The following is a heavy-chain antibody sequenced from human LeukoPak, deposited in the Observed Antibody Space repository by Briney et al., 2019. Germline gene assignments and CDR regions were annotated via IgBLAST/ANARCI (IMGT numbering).Heavy chain of an antibody. V-gene: IGHV1-18*01. CDR2: ISTYNGNT. CDR1: GYTFTSHG. J-gene: IGHJ4*02. Sequence: ASVKVSCKASGYTFTSHGISWVRQAPAQGLEWMGWISTYNGNTNYAQKLQGRVTMTTDTSTTTAYMELRSLRSDDTAVYYCARGPYCSGGTCYSQYFDYWGQGTLVTVSS. CDR3: ARGPYCSGGTCYSQYFDY. D-gene: IGHD2-15*01.